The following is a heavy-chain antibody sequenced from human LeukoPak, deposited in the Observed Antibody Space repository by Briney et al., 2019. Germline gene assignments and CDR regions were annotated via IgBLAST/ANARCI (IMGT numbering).Heavy chain of an antibody. Sequence: PGRSLRLSCAASGFTFSSYAMHWVRQAPGKGLEYVSAISSNGGSTYYANSVKGRFTISRDNSKNTLYLQMGSLRAEDMAVYYCARGDLNFDYWGQGTLVTVSS. CDR3: ARGDLNFDY. CDR1: GFTFSSYA. CDR2: ISSNGGST. J-gene: IGHJ4*02. D-gene: IGHD2-21*02. V-gene: IGHV3-64*01.